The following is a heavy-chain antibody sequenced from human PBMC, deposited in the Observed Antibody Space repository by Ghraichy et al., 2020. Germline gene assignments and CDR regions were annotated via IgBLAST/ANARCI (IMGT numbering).Heavy chain of an antibody. CDR3: VRADFGEFFLDH. V-gene: IGHV3-21*01. Sequence: GVLNISCAASGFSFKNHAMEWVRQAPGKGLEWVSSISDRSSYISYADSLKGRVIISRDNAKNSQYLQMNTLRAVDSAIYDCVRADFGEFFLDHWGQGTLVTVSS. J-gene: IGHJ4*02. CDR2: ISDRSSYI. CDR1: GFSFKNHA. D-gene: IGHD3-10*01.